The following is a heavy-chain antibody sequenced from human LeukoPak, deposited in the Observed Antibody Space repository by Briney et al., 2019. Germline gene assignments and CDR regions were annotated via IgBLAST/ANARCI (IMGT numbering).Heavy chain of an antibody. J-gene: IGHJ3*02. D-gene: IGHD3-16*01. CDR1: GGSISSSSYY. CDR3: ARRVGAARGLWAFDI. Sequence: SETLSLTCTVSGGSISSSSYYWGWIRQPPGKGLEWFGSIYYSGSTYYNPSLKSRVTISVDTSKNQFSLKLSSVTAADTAVYYCARRVGAARGLWAFDIWGQGTMVTVSS. CDR2: IYYSGST. V-gene: IGHV4-39*01.